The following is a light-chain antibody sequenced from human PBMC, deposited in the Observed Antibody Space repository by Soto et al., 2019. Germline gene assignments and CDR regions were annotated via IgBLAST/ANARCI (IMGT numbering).Light chain of an antibody. CDR2: GAS. J-gene: IGKJ4*01. V-gene: IGKV3-20*01. CDR1: QSVSRD. Sequence: EIVLTQSPGSLSLSPGERATLSCRASQSVSRDLVWYQQKPGQAPRLLIYGASSRATGSPDRFSGSGSGTDFTLTISRLEPEDSAAYYCQQHGDSPTFGGGTKVDIK. CDR3: QQHGDSPT.